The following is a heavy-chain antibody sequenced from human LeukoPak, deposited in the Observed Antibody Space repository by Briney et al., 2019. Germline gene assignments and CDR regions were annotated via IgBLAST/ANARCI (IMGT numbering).Heavy chain of an antibody. CDR1: GYTFTSYG. D-gene: IGHD6-13*01. V-gene: IGHV1-18*01. CDR3: AKTPRSIAAAGSAFDI. CDR2: IITYNGNT. J-gene: IGHJ3*02. Sequence: ASVKVSCKTSGYTFTSYGLSWVRQAPGQGLEWMGCIITYNGNTYYSQKLQGRVTMTTDTSTSTAYMELRSLRAEDTAVYYCAKTPRSIAAAGSAFDIWGQGTMVTVSS.